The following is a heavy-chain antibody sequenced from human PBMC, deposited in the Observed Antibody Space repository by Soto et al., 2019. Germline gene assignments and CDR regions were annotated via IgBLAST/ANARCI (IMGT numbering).Heavy chain of an antibody. V-gene: IGHV1-46*01. CDR1: GYTFTSYY. CDR3: ARLLAPYTLWD. Sequence: ASVKVSCKASGYTFTSYYMHWVRQAPGQGLEWMGIINPSGGSTSYAQKFQGRVTMTRDTSTSTVYMELRSLRSDDTAVYYCARLLAPYTLWDWGQGTLVTVSS. J-gene: IGHJ4*02. D-gene: IGHD2-21*01. CDR2: INPSGGST.